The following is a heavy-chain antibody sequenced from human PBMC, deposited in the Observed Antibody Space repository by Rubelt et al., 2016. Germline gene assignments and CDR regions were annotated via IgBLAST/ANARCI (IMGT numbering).Heavy chain of an antibody. CDR2: INHSGST. D-gene: IGHD6-19*01. V-gene: IGHV4-34*01. J-gene: IGHJ4*02. CDR3: ARGVGIAVAGRVDY. Sequence: GKGLEWIGEINHSGSTNYNPSLKSRVTISVDTSKNQFSLKLSSVTAADTAVYYCARGVGIAVAGRVDYWGQGTLGTVSS.